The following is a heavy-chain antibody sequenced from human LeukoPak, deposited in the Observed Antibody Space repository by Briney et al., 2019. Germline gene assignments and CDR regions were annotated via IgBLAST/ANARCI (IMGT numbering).Heavy chain of an antibody. Sequence: SETLSLTCTVSGASINDYYCIWVRQPPGRGLEWIGYIYYSGITNYNPSLRSRVSMSVDTSRNQFSLKLSSVTAVDTAVYYCARSDSAAYPIDYWGQGTLVTVSS. CDR3: ARSDSAAYPIDY. CDR2: IYYSGIT. D-gene: IGHD3-22*01. V-gene: IGHV4-59*01. J-gene: IGHJ4*02. CDR1: GASINDYY.